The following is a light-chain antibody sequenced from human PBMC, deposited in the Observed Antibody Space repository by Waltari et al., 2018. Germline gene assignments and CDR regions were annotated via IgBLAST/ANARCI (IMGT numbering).Light chain of an antibody. CDR2: GAS. Sequence: EIVLTQSPGTLSLSPGERATLSCRASQSVSSSYLAWYQQKPGQAPRLLIYGASSRATGIPDRFSGSGSGTDFTHTISRLEPEDFAMFYCQQYGSSTGLTFGGGTKVEIK. CDR1: QSVSSSY. V-gene: IGKV3-20*01. CDR3: QQYGSSTGLT. J-gene: IGKJ4*01.